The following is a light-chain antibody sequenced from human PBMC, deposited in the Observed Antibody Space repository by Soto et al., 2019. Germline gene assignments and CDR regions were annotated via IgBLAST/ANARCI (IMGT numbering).Light chain of an antibody. V-gene: IGKV3-20*01. CDR2: GAS. CDR1: QSVSSSY. CDR3: QQFGRSPPSWT. Sequence: ETVLTQSPGTLSLSPRERATLSCRASQSVSSSYLAWYQQKPGQAPRLLIYGASSRATGIPDRFSGSGSGTDFTLTISRLEPEDFAVYYCQQFGRSPPSWTFGQGTKVEIK. J-gene: IGKJ1*01.